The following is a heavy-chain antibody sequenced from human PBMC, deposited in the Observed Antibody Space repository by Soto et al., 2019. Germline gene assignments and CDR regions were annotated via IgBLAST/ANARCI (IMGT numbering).Heavy chain of an antibody. J-gene: IGHJ6*02. V-gene: IGHV3-48*02. CDR3: ARGNDGMDV. Sequence: GGSLRLSCAASGFTFGSYNMNWVRQAPGKGLEWVSYISTSSSTIYYADSVKGRFTISRDSAKNSLYLQMNSLRDEDTAVYYCARGNDGMDVWGQGTTVTVSS. CDR2: ISTSSSTI. D-gene: IGHD1-1*01. CDR1: GFTFGSYN.